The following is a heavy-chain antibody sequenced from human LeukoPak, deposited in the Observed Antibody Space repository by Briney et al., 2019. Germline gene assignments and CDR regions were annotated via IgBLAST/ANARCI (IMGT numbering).Heavy chain of an antibody. CDR1: EGSFSSAGDY. CDR2: IDYRGNT. D-gene: IGHD3/OR15-3a*01. J-gene: IGHJ4*02. CDR3: ARQDWQSYHFDY. V-gene: IGHV4-31*03. Sequence: SETLSLTCTVSEGSFSSAGDYWSWIRQHPGKGLEWIGYIDYRGNTFYNPSLQSRVTISVDMSKAQFSLNLSSVAAADTAIYYCARQDWQSYHFDYWGQGTLATVSS.